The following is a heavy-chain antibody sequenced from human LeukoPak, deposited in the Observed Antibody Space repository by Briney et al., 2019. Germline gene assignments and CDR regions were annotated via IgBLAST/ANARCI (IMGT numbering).Heavy chain of an antibody. Sequence: WASVKVSCKASGGSFSRYAISWVRQAPGQGLEWMGGIVPIFGTANYAQKFQGRVTITADESTRTAYMELRTLRSEDTAIYYCARGSGETGGYYYVYWGRGTPVTVSS. CDR3: ARGSGETGGYYYVY. D-gene: IGHD3-22*01. CDR2: IVPIFGTA. CDR1: GGSFSRYA. V-gene: IGHV1-69*13. J-gene: IGHJ4*02.